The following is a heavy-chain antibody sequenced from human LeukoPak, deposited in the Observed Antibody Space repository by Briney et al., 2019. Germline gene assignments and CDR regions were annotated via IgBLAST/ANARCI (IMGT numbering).Heavy chain of an antibody. V-gene: IGHV1-69*04. D-gene: IGHD3-22*01. J-gene: IGHJ5*02. CDR1: GGTFSSYA. Sequence: ASVKVSCKASGGTFSSYAISWVRQAPGQGLEWMGRIIPILGIANYAQKFQGRVTITADKSTSTAYMELSSLRSEDTAVYYCARDGGTMMVVVNPWYNWFDPWGQGTLVTVSS. CDR3: ARDGGTMMVVVNPWYNWFDP. CDR2: IIPILGIA.